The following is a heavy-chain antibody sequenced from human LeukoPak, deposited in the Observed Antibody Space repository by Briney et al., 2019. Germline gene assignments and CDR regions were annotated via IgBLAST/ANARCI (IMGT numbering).Heavy chain of an antibody. CDR1: GFTFSNAW. CDR3: TTDR. CDR2: IKSKADGGTT. J-gene: IGHJ4*02. V-gene: IGHV3-15*01. Sequence: GESLRLSCAASGFTFSNAWMSWVRQAPGKGLEWVGRIKSKADGGTTDYAAPVKGRFSISRDDSKDTLYPQMNSLKTEDTGVYFCTTDRWGQGTLVTVSS.